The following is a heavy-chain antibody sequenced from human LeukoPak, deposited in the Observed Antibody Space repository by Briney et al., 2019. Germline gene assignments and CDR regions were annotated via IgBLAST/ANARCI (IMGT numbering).Heavy chain of an antibody. Sequence: GASVKVSSKASGYTFTGYYMHWVRQAPGQGLEWMGWINPNSGGTNYAQKFQGRVTMTRDTSISTAYTELSRLRSDDTAVYYCARGCIAVAGVGSVPGDCYYYYMDVWGKGTTVTVSS. J-gene: IGHJ6*03. V-gene: IGHV1-2*02. D-gene: IGHD6-19*01. CDR1: GYTFTGYY. CDR2: INPNSGGT. CDR3: ARGCIAVAGVGSVPGDCYYYYMDV.